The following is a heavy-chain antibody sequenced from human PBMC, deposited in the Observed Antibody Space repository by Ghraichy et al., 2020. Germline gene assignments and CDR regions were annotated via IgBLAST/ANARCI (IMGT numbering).Heavy chain of an antibody. J-gene: IGHJ5*02. Sequence: ASVKVSCKASGYTFTGYYMHWVRQAPGQGLEWMGWINPNSGGTNYAQKFQGRVTMTRDTSISTAYMELSRLRSDDTAVYYCARAPSITIPANRWFDPWGQGTLVTVSS. CDR1: GYTFTGYY. CDR3: ARAPSITIPANRWFDP. D-gene: IGHD3-10*01. CDR2: INPNSGGT. V-gene: IGHV1-2*02.